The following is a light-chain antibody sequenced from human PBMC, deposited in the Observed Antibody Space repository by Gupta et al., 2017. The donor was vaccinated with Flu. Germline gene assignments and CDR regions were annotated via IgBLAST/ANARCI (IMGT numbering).Light chain of an antibody. Sequence: NCKSSQPGLYSSDYKDCLAWDQHKPGQRPSLLSYWASTRESGVPYRVSGSGTGTDFTLTISSLQAEDVAVYYCQQNYSTPLTFGGGTKVEIK. CDR1: QPGLYSSDYKDC. CDR3: QQNYSTPLT. CDR2: WAS. V-gene: IGKV4-1*01. J-gene: IGKJ4*01.